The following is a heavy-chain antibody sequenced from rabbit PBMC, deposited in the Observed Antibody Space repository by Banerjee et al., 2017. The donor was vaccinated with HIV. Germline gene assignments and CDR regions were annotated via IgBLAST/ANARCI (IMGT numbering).Heavy chain of an antibody. V-gene: IGHV1S45*01. D-gene: IGHD4-1*01. J-gene: IGHJ6*01. CDR2: IYAGSSGST. Sequence: QEQLEESGGGLVKSEGSLTLTCTASGFSFSSSYWICWVRQAPGKGLEWIACIYAGSSGSTYYASWAKGRFTISKTSSTTVTLQMTSLTAADTASYFCARDLAGVIGWNFGLWGPGTLVTVS. CDR3: ARDLAGVIGWNFGL. CDR1: GFSFSSSYW.